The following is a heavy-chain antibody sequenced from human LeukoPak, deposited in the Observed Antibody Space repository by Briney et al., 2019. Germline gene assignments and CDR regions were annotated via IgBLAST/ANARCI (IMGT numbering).Heavy chain of an antibody. J-gene: IGHJ4*02. CDR3: ASPSGIVGASPFDY. CDR1: GGTFSIYA. V-gene: IGHV1-69*04. Sequence: GASVKVSCKASGGTFSIYAISWVRQPPGQGHEWMGRIIPILGIANYPQKFQGRVTITADKSTSTAYMELSSLRSEDTAVYYCASPSGIVGASPFDYWGQGTLVTVSS. D-gene: IGHD1-26*01. CDR2: IIPILGIA.